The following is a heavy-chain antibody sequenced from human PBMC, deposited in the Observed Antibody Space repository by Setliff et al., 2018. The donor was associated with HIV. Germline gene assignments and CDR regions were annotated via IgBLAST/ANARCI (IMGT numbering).Heavy chain of an antibody. Sequence: SETMSLTCTVSGGSISSSSYYWGWIRQPPGKGLEWIGSIYYSRSTYYNQTLKSRVTISVDTSKNQFSLKLSTVTAAYTAVYYCASPPSGGSSVQYHYWGQGTLVTVSS. CDR1: GGSISSSSYY. D-gene: IGHD6-19*01. V-gene: IGHV4-39*01. CDR3: ASPPSGGSSVQYHY. CDR2: IYYSRST. J-gene: IGHJ4*02.